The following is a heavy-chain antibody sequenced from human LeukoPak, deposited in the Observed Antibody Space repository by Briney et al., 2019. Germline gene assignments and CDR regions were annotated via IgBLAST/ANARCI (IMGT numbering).Heavy chain of an antibody. CDR2: INQDGSVK. Sequence: AGGSLRLSCAVSGFTFSSYWMIWFRQAPGKGLEWVAHINQDGSVKNYVDSVKGRFTISRDNANNFLYLQMNSLRAEDTAVYYCAKDKNWNVCDYWGRGTLVTVSS. CDR3: AKDKNWNVCDY. CDR1: GFTFSSYW. D-gene: IGHD1-1*01. J-gene: IGHJ4*02. V-gene: IGHV3-7*01.